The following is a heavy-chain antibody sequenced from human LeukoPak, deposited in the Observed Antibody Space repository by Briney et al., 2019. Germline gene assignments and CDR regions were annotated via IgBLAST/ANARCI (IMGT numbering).Heavy chain of an antibody. D-gene: IGHD6-13*01. V-gene: IGHV1-2*02. CDR1: GYTFTAYY. CDR3: ARDLDSSWTGYFQP. CDR2: FNPNSGGT. J-gene: IGHJ1*01. Sequence: ASVKVSCKASGYTFTAYYIHWVRQAPGQGLEWMGWFNPNSGGTNYAQKFQGRVTMTWDTSITTAYMELSSLTSDDTAVYYCARDLDSSWTGYFQPWGQGTLVTVSS.